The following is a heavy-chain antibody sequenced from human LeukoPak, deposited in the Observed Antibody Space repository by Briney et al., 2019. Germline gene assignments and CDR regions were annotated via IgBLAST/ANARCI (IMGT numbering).Heavy chain of an antibody. CDR1: GSPFTNYW. J-gene: IGHJ4*02. Sequence: GESLKISCKASGSPFTNYWIGWVRHTPGKGLEWMGIIHPGDSDTRYRTSFQGQVTMSVDESTSTAYLHWTSLKASDTAIYYCARHAGYCTGGKCYSFYYFDYWGQGTLVTVSS. CDR3: ARHAGYCTGGKCYSFYYFDY. V-gene: IGHV5-51*01. CDR2: IHPGDSDT. D-gene: IGHD2-15*01.